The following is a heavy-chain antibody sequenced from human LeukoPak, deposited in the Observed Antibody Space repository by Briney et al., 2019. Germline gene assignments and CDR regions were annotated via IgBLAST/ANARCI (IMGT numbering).Heavy chain of an antibody. D-gene: IGHD6-13*01. Sequence: ASVKVSCKASGYTFTSYYMHWVRQAPGQGLEWMGITNPSGGSTSYAQKFQGRVTMTRDMSTSTVYMELSRLRSDDTAVYYCARDAPGSTGYSSSWYISGAFDIWGQGTMVTVSS. CDR1: GYTFTSYY. V-gene: IGHV1-46*01. CDR3: ARDAPGSTGYSSSWYISGAFDI. J-gene: IGHJ3*02. CDR2: TNPSGGST.